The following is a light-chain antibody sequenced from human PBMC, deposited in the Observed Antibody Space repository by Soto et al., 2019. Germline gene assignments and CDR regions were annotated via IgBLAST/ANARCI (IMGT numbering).Light chain of an antibody. CDR1: QSLLHSNGYNY. CDR2: LNS. J-gene: IGKJ1*01. Sequence: DIVMTQSPLSLPVTPGEPASISCRSSQSLLHSNGYNYLDWYLQKPGQSPQLLIYLNSNRASGVPDRFSGSGSGTDFTLKISRVEAEDVGVYYYMQALQTPGKFGQGTKVEIK. V-gene: IGKV2-28*01. CDR3: MQALQTPGK.